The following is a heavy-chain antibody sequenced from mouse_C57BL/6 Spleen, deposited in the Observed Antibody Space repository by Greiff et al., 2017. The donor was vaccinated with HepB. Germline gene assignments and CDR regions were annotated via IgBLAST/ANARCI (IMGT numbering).Heavy chain of an antibody. D-gene: IGHD2-4*01. V-gene: IGHV5-4*01. J-gene: IGHJ1*03. Sequence: EVKLVESGGGLVKPGGSLKLSCAASGFTFSSYAMSWVRQTPEKRLEWVATISDGGSYTYYPDNVKGRFTISRDNAKNNLYLQLSHLKSEDTAMYYCARDALYDYDDWYFYVWGTGTTVTVS. CDR3: ARDALYDYDDWYFYV. CDR1: GFTFSSYA. CDR2: ISDGGSYT.